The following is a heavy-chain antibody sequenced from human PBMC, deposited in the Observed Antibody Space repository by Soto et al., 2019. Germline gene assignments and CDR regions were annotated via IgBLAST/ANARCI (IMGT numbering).Heavy chain of an antibody. J-gene: IGHJ4*02. CDR3: AKSLGGIPARPFDS. D-gene: IGHD6-6*01. CDR1: GFTFSDSY. V-gene: IGHV3-11*01. CDR2: ISGSAITT. Sequence: QVQLVESGGGLVKPGGSVRLSCAASGFTFSDSYMSWVRQAPGKGLEWVSYISGSAITTSHADSVKGRFTISRDNGKNSVYLQMDSLRAEDTAVYYCAKSLGGIPARPFDSWGQGTLVTVSS.